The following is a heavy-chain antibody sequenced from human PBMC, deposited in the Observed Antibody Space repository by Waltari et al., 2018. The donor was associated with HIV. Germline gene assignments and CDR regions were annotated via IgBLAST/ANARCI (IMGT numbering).Heavy chain of an antibody. Sequence: QLQLQESGPGLVKPSATLSLTCTVSGGSISSTSHYCGWIRQPPGKGLEWIGSIYYSGSTYYNPSLKSRVTISVDTSKNQFSLKLSSVTAADTAVYYCARQGYYYDSSGYYTGAFDIWGQGTVVTVSS. J-gene: IGHJ3*02. CDR2: IYYSGST. V-gene: IGHV4-39*01. D-gene: IGHD3-22*01. CDR1: GGSISSTSHY. CDR3: ARQGYYYDSSGYYTGAFDI.